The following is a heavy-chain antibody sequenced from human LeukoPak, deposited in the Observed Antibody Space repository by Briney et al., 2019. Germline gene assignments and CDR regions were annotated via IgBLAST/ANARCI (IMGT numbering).Heavy chain of an antibody. V-gene: IGHV5-51*01. CDR1: GSSFTSYR. CDR3: ARQRSWNYFGVQDAFDI. J-gene: IGHJ3*02. D-gene: IGHD1-7*01. CDR2: IYPGDSDT. Sequence: GESLKISCKGSGSSFTSYRIGRVRQMPGKGPEWMGTIYPGDSDTRYSPSFQGQVTISADKSISTAYLQWSSLKASDTAMYYCARQRSWNYFGVQDAFDIWGQGTMVTVSS.